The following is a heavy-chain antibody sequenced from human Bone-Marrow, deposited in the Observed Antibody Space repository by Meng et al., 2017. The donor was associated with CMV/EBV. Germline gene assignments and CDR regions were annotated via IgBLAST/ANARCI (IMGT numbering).Heavy chain of an antibody. CDR2: IIPIFGTA. D-gene: IGHD1-1*01. Sequence: SGGTFSSYAISWVRQAPGQGLEWMGGIIPIFGTANYAQKFQGRVTITTDESTSTAYMELSSLRSEDTAVYYCARDTYNWNDARWFDPWSQGTLVTVSS. CDR1: GGTFSSYA. V-gene: IGHV1-69*05. CDR3: ARDTYNWNDARWFDP. J-gene: IGHJ5*02.